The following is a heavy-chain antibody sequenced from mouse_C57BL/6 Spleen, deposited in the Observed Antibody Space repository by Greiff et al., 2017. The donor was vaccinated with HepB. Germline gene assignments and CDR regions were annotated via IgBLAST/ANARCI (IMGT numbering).Heavy chain of an antibody. CDR3: ARSYGSSPFAY. V-gene: IGHV1-4*01. CDR2: INPSSGYT. D-gene: IGHD1-1*01. Sequence: VQLQESGAELARPGASVKMSCKASGYTFTSYTMHWVKQRPGQGLEWIGYINPSSGYTKYNQKFKDKATLTADKSSSTAYMQLSSLTSEDSAVYYCARSYGSSPFAYWGQGTLVTVSA. J-gene: IGHJ3*01. CDR1: GYTFTSYT.